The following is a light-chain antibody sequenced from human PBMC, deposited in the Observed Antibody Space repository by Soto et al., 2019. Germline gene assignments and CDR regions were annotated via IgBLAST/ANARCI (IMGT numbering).Light chain of an antibody. Sequence: EIVLTQSPGTLSLSPGERATLSCRASQNVASSYLAWYQQKPGQAPRLLIYGSSIRGAGIPDRFSGSGSGTDFTLTISRLYPEDFAVYFCQQYGSSPRTFGQGTKVDIK. V-gene: IGKV3-20*01. CDR1: QNVASSY. CDR3: QQYGSSPRT. J-gene: IGKJ1*01. CDR2: GSS.